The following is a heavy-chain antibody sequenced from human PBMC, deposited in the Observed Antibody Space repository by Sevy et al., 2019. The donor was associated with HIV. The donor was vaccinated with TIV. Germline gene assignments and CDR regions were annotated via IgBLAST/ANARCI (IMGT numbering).Heavy chain of an antibody. J-gene: IGHJ4*02. CDR2: ISGSGFST. D-gene: IGHD4-17*01. CDR1: GFTLSRTS. V-gene: IGHV3-23*01. CDR3: AKDPDDTYDYGEHSDY. Sequence: GGSLRLSCAASGFTLSRTSMIWVRQAPGKGLEWVSGISGSGFSTNYADSVKGRFTISRDNSKNTLYLQMNSLTGEDPAVYYCAKDPDDTYDYGEHSDYWGQGTLVTVSS.